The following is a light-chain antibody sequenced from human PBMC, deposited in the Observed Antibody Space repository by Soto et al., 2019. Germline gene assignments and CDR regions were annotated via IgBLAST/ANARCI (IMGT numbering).Light chain of an antibody. J-gene: IGLJ1*01. V-gene: IGLV2-23*02. CDR1: SSDVGTYTL. Sequence: QSALTQPASVSGSPGQSITISCTGTSSDVGTYTLVSWYQQHPGKAPKLVIYEVNKRPAGVSKRFSGSKSGDTASLTISGLQAEDEDDYYCSSYAGAITFYVFGTGTQLTVL. CDR3: SSYAGAITFYV. CDR2: EVN.